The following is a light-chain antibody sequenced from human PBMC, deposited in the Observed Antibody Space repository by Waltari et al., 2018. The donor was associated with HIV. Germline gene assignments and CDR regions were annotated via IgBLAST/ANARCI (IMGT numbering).Light chain of an antibody. CDR2: WAS. V-gene: IGKV4-1*01. CDR1: QSVFYKSYNRDY. CDR3: QQYFYAPQT. Sequence: DHVMTQSPASLVVSLGERATINCRSSQSVFYKSYNRDYLAWYQHKPGQPPKLLAYWASTRAAGVPDRFTGSGSGTNFTLTISSLQAEDVAVYYCQQYFYAPQTFGQGTKVEIK. J-gene: IGKJ1*01.